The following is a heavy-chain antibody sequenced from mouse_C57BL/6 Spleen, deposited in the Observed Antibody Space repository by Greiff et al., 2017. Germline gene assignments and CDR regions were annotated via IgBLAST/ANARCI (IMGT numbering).Heavy chain of an antibody. Sequence: VHLQQPGAGFVKPGASLNLSCTASGFNIKDYFMPWVRQGPEQGLAWIGWIVPEVGETQYAPKFTGRAPITADTSSNTAYLQLSSLTSEDTAVYYCARNYYGSSLWYCDVWGTGTTVTVSS. CDR2: IVPEVGET. CDR1: GFNIKDYF. V-gene: IGHV14-2*01. J-gene: IGHJ1*03. D-gene: IGHD1-1*01. CDR3: ARNYYGSSLWYCDV.